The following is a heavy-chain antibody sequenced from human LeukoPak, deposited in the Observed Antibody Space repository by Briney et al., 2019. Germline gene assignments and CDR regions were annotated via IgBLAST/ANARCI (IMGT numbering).Heavy chain of an antibody. J-gene: IGHJ6*02. CDR2: IWYDGSNK. Sequence: GGSLRLSCAASEFIFDNYNINWVRQAPGKGLEWVAVIWYDGSNKYYADSVKGRFTISRDNSKNTLYLQMNSLRAEDTAVYYCARDTDTYYYDSTSYGMDVWGQGTTVTVSS. CDR1: EFIFDNYN. D-gene: IGHD3-22*01. CDR3: ARDTDTYYYDSTSYGMDV. V-gene: IGHV3-33*08.